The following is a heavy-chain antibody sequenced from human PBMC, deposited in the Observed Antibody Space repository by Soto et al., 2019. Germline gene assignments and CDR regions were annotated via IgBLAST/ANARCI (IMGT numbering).Heavy chain of an antibody. CDR3: VNPLYYYDNSHLDH. CDR2: TASGGNDS. J-gene: IGHJ1*01. D-gene: IGHD3-22*01. V-gene: IGHV3-43D*04. Sequence: PGWSVRLCCASAGFDFGDYSIHWVRQVPWKGLEWISLTASGGNDSYYMDSVKGRLSISRDNAKSTLYLQMDRLRPEDTALYFCVNPLYYYDNSHLDHWGRRT. CDR1: GFDFGDYS.